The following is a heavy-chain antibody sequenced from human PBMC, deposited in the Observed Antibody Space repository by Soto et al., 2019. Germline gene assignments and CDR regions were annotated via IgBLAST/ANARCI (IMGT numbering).Heavy chain of an antibody. CDR3: ARAEVAVAEYYDYYGMDV. CDR2: ISSSSSYT. D-gene: IGHD6-19*01. J-gene: IGHJ6*02. Sequence: QVQLVESGGGLVKPGGSLRLSCAASGFTFSDYYMSWIRQAPGKGLEWVSYISSSSSYTNYADSVKGRFTISRDNAKNSLYLQMNRLRAEDTAVYYCARAEVAVAEYYDYYGMDVWGQGTTVTVSS. V-gene: IGHV3-11*06. CDR1: GFTFSDYY.